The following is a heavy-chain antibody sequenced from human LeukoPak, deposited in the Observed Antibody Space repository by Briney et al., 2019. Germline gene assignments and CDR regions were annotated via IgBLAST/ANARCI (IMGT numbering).Heavy chain of an antibody. J-gene: IGHJ4*02. CDR1: GFTFSSYS. CDR2: ISSSSSYI. CDR3: ARGPARKSYFDY. Sequence: PGGSLRLSCAASGFTFSSYSMNWVRQAPGKGLEWVSSISSSSSYIYYADSVKGRFTISRDSAKNSLYLQMNSLRAEDTAVYYCARGPARKSYFDYWGQGTLVTVSS. D-gene: IGHD2-2*01. V-gene: IGHV3-21*01.